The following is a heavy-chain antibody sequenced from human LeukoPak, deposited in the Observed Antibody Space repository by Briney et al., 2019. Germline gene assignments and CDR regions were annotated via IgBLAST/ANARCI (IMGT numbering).Heavy chain of an antibody. Sequence: ASVKVSCKASGYTFTSYYMHWVRQAPGQGLEWMGIINPSGGSTSYAQKFQGRVTMTRDTSTSTVYMELSSLRSEDTAVYYCARGGPGIAASTPSDYWSQGTLVTVSS. J-gene: IGHJ4*02. CDR3: ARGGPGIAASTPSDY. V-gene: IGHV1-46*01. CDR2: INPSGGST. D-gene: IGHD6-13*01. CDR1: GYTFTSYY.